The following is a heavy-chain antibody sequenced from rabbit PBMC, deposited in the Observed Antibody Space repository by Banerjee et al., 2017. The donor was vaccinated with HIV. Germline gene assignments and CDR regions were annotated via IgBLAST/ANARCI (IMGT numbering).Heavy chain of an antibody. CDR3: ARESYTYGYAGDAYANL. CDR1: GFSFSSRYY. CDR2: IGAGSSGST. J-gene: IGHJ4*01. V-gene: IGHV1S45*01. D-gene: IGHD6-1*01. Sequence: QEQLVESGGGLVQPEGSLTLTCTASGFSFSSRYYMCWIRQAPGKGPEWIACIGAGSSGSTYYASWAKGRFTISKTSSTTVTLQMTSLTAADTATYFCARESYTYGYAGDAYANLWGPGTLVTVS.